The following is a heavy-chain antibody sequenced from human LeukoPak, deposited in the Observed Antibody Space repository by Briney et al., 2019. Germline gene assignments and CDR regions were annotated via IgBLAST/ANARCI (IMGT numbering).Heavy chain of an antibody. V-gene: IGHV4-34*01. Sequence: PSETLSLTCAVYGGSFSGYYWSWIRQPPGKGLEWIGEINHSGSTNYNPSHKSRVTISVDTSKNQFSLKLSSVTAADTAVYYCARGYDGVFDYWGQGTLVTVSS. D-gene: IGHD3-3*01. CDR2: INHSGST. J-gene: IGHJ4*02. CDR3: ARGYDGVFDY. CDR1: GGSFSGYY.